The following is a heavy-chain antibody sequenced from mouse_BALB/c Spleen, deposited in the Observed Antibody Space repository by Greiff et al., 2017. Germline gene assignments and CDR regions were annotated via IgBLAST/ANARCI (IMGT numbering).Heavy chain of an antibody. CDR2: IYPYNGGT. CDR3: ARSPLYYFDY. Sequence: EVQLHQSGPELVKPGASVKISCKASGYTFTDYNMHWVKQSHGKSLEWIGYIYPYNGGTGYNQKFKSKATLTVDNSSSTAYMELRSLTSEDSAVYYCARSPLYYFDYWGQGTTLTVSS. CDR1: GYTFTDYN. V-gene: IGHV1S29*02. D-gene: IGHD2-3*01. J-gene: IGHJ2*01.